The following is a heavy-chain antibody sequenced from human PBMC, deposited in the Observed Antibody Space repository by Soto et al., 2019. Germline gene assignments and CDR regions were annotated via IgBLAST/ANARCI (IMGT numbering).Heavy chain of an antibody. J-gene: IGHJ3*02. CDR1: GYTFTTFG. CDR2: IRTYNGNT. Sequence: SVEVSFKASGYTFTTFGINWVRQAPGQGLEWMGWIRTYNGNTNYAQKLQGRVTMTTDTSTSTAYMELRSLRPDDTAGYYCARDLDSGSYLADDAFDIWGQGTMVTVSS. V-gene: IGHV1-18*01. D-gene: IGHD1-26*01. CDR3: ARDLDSGSYLADDAFDI.